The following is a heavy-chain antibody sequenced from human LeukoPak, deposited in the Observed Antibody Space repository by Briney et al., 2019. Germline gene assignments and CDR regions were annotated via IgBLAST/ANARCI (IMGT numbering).Heavy chain of an antibody. V-gene: IGHV3-7*01. Sequence: PGGSLRLPCAASGFTFSSAWMSWVRQAPGKGLEWVANVNQDGSGKYYVDSVKGRFTISKDNAKNTLYLQMNSLKTEDTAVYYCTRGRGYSYGWIGEKLLDYWGQGTLVTVSS. CDR3: TRGRGYSYGWIGEKLLDY. J-gene: IGHJ4*02. D-gene: IGHD5-18*01. CDR2: VNQDGSGK. CDR1: GFTFSSAW.